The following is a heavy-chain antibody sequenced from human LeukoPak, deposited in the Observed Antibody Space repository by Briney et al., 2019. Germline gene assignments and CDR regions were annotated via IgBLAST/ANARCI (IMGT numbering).Heavy chain of an antibody. CDR2: IYYTGMT. CDR1: GASISSHF. V-gene: IGHV4-59*11. CDR3: ARAGYSSGSAGAFDI. J-gene: IGHJ3*02. D-gene: IGHD6-19*01. Sequence: PSETLSLTCTVSGASISSHFWTWIRQPPGKGLELIGYIYYTGMTKYNPSLKSRVTMSVDTSKNQFSLKLYSVTAADTAVYYCARAGYSSGSAGAFDIWGQGTVVTVSS.